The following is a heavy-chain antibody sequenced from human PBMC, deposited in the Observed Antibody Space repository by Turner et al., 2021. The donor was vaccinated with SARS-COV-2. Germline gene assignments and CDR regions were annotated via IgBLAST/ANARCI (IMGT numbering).Heavy chain of an antibody. J-gene: IGHJ5*02. V-gene: IGHV1-24*01. D-gene: IGHD2-2*01. CDR2: FDPEDGET. Sequence: QVPLVQSGAGVTKPGASVKVSCKISGYTRTELSMYWVRQAPGKGLEWMGGFDPEDGETIYAQNFQGRVTMTEDTSTDTAYMELSSLRSEDTAVYFCATGYQLRVNWFDPWGQGTLVTVSS. CDR3: ATGYQLRVNWFDP. CDR1: GYTRTELS.